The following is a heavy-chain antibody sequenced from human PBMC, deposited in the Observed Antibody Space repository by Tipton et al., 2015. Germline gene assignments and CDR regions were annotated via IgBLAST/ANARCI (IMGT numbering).Heavy chain of an antibody. Sequence: SLRLSCSAAGFTLSRYAMNWVRQAPGKGLEWVSGINWSSNKIGYADSVKGRFTISRDNARNSLYLQMNSLRVEDTALYYCAKDFTPLVAGGFYYYGLDVWGQGTTVTVSS. D-gene: IGHD6-19*01. CDR1: GFTLSRYA. J-gene: IGHJ6*02. CDR3: AKDFTPLVAGGFYYYGLDV. V-gene: IGHV3-9*01. CDR2: INWSSNKI.